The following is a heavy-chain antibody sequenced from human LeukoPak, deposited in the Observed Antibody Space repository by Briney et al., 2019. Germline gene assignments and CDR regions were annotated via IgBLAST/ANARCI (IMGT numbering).Heavy chain of an antibody. Sequence: ASVKVSCKVSGYTVTELSMHWVRQAPGKGLEWMGGFDPEDGETIYAQKFQGRVTMAKDTSTDTAYMELSSLRSEDTAVYYCATAPGYSYGPFDYGGQGTLVPVSS. V-gene: IGHV1-24*01. CDR3: ATAPGYSYGPFDY. CDR1: GYTVTELS. J-gene: IGHJ4*02. D-gene: IGHD5-18*01. CDR2: FDPEDGET.